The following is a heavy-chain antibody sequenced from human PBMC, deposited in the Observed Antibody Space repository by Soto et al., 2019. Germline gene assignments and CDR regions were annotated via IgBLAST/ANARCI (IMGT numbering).Heavy chain of an antibody. Sequence: EVQLLESGGGLVQPGGSLRLSCAASGFTFSSYAMSWVRQAPGKGLEWVSGISGSDGSTYYADSMKGRFTISRDDSKNTLYLQMNSLRADDTAIYYCAKETYGSRWSRGTFDYWGQGTLVTVSS. CDR1: GFTFSSYA. CDR2: ISGSDGST. CDR3: AKETYGSRWSRGTFDY. V-gene: IGHV3-23*01. D-gene: IGHD6-13*01. J-gene: IGHJ4*02.